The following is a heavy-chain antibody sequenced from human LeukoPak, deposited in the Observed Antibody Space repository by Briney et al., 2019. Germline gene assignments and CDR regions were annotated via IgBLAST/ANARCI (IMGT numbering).Heavy chain of an antibody. CDR3: ARADSSGYYYVPFFDY. V-gene: IGHV3-30-3*01. J-gene: IGHJ4*02. D-gene: IGHD3-22*01. CDR1: GFTFSSYA. Sequence: QPGRSLRLSCAASGFTFSSYAMHWVRQAPGKGLEWVAVISYDGSNKYYADSVKGRFTISRDNSKNTLYLQMNSLRAEDTAVYYCARADSSGYYYVPFFDYWGQGTLVTVSS. CDR2: ISYDGSNK.